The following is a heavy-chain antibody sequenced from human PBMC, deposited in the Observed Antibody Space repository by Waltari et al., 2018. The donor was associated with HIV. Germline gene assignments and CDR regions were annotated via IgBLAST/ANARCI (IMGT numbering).Heavy chain of an antibody. CDR2: ISYDGSNK. J-gene: IGHJ4*02. D-gene: IGHD5-18*01. CDR1: GFTFSTYG. CDR3: AKDRGGYSYIFDF. V-gene: IGHV3-30*18. Sequence: QVQLVESGGGVVQPGRSLRLSCAASGFTFSTYGIHWVRQAPGKGVEWVTVISYDGSNKYYADSVKGRFTISRDDSKHPLYLQMNSLRAEDTAVYYCAKDRGGYSYIFDFWGQGTLVTVSS.